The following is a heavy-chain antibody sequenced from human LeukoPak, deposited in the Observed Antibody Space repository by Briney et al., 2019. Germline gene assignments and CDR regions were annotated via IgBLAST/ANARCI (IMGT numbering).Heavy chain of an antibody. Sequence: ASVKVSCKASGFTFKTYDINWVRPATGQGLGWMGWMNPNRGKTGFAQKFQDRVSTTRDTSINTAYMELTSLRSGDTAVYYCARATPGGLHGYSFDYWGQGTVVTVYS. J-gene: IGHJ4*02. CDR3: ARATPGGLHGYSFDY. D-gene: IGHD5-24*01. CDR1: GFTFKTYD. V-gene: IGHV1-8*02. CDR2: MNPNRGKT.